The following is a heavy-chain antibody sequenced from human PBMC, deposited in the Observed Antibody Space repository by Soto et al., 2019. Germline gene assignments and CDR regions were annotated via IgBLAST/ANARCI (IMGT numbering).Heavy chain of an antibody. CDR3: VRQQLGYYYGMDV. J-gene: IGHJ6*02. CDR1: GFTFSSYE. CDR2: ISSSGSTI. V-gene: IGHV3-48*03. Sequence: EVQLVESGGGLVQPGGSLRLSCAASGFTFSSYEMNWVRQAPGKGLEWVSYISSSGSTIYYADSVKGRFTISRDNAKNSLYLQMNSLRAEDTAVYYCVRQQLGYYYGMDVWGQGTTVTVSS. D-gene: IGHD6-13*01.